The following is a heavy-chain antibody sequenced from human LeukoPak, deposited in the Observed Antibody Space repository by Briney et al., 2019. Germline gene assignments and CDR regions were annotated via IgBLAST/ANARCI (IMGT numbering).Heavy chain of an antibody. V-gene: IGHV1-69*04. CDR1: GGTFSSYA. D-gene: IGHD6-13*01. CDR2: IIPILGIA. J-gene: IGHJ5*02. Sequence: SVKVSCKASGGTFSSYAISWVRQAPGQGLEGMGRIIPILGIANYAQKFQGRVTITADKSTSSAYMELSSLRSEDTAEYYCARTIAAAGTDWFDPWGQGTLVSVSS. CDR3: ARTIAAAGTDWFDP.